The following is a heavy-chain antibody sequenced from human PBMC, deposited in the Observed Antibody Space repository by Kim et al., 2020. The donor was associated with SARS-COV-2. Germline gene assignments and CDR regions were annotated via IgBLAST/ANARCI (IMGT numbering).Heavy chain of an antibody. V-gene: IGHV6-1*01. J-gene: IGHJ5*02. Sequence: SQTLSLTCAISGDSVSSNSAAWNWIRQSPSRGLEWLGRTYYRSKWYNEYALSVKSRITINPDTSKNQFSLQLKSVTLEDTAVYYCVGWSGWNTWGQGTLVTVSS. D-gene: IGHD6-19*01. CDR2: TYYRSKWYN. CDR3: VGWSGWNT. CDR1: GDSVSSNSAA.